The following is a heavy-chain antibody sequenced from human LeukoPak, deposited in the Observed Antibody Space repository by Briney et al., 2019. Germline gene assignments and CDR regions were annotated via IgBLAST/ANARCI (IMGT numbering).Heavy chain of an antibody. V-gene: IGHV1-2*02. CDR3: ARTRIAARRKDWFDP. J-gene: IGHJ5*02. CDR2: INPNSGGT. D-gene: IGHD6-6*01. CDR1: GYTFTGYY. Sequence: ASVKVSCKASGYTFTGYYMHWVRQAPGQGLEWMGWINPNSGGTNYAQKFQGRVTMTRGTSISTAYMELSRLRSDDTAVYYCARTRIAARRKDWFDPWGQGTLVTVSS.